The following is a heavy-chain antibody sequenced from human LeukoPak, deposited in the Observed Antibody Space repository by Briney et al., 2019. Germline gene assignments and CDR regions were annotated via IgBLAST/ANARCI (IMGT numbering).Heavy chain of an antibody. CDR1: GFAVSHNY. J-gene: IGHJ4*02. CDR3: ARVVFGGIPYFDY. CDR2: IYYSGST. D-gene: IGHD1-14*01. V-gene: IGHV4-59*02. Sequence: SLRLSCAASGFAVSHNYMSWVRQAPGKGLEWIGYIYYSGSTNYNPSLKSRVTISVDTSKNQFSLKLSSVTAADTAVYYCARVVFGGIPYFDYWGQGTLVTVSS.